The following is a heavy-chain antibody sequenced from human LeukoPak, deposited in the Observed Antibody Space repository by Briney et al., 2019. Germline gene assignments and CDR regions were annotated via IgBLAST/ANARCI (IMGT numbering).Heavy chain of an antibody. Sequence: GASVKVSCKASGYTFTSYDINWVRQATGQGLEWMGWMNPNSGNTGYAQKFQGRVTMTRNTSIGTAYMELSSLRSEDTAVYYCARGLSVARWGATRSFAYWGQGTLVTVSS. J-gene: IGHJ4*02. CDR3: ARGLSVARWGATRSFAY. D-gene: IGHD1-26*01. V-gene: IGHV1-8*01. CDR2: MNPNSGNT. CDR1: GYTFTSYD.